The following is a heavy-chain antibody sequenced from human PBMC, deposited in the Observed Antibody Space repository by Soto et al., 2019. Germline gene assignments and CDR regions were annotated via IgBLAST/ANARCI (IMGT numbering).Heavy chain of an antibody. CDR3: ARAGIVATTDGYDFDY. D-gene: IGHD5-12*01. V-gene: IGHV4-30-4*01. Sequence: SETLSLTCTVSGGSISSPDHHWTWIRQSPGKGLEWIGAIYYSASTYYNPSLVSRIRISVDTSKNQFSLRLTSVTPEDTAVYYCARAGIVATTDGYDFDYWGQGTLVTVSS. J-gene: IGHJ4*02. CDR2: IYYSAST. CDR1: GGSISSPDHH.